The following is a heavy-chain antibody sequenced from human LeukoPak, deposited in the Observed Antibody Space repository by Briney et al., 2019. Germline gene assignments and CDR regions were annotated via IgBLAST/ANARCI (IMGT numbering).Heavy chain of an antibody. Sequence: SETLSLTCIVSGGSISSSSYFWGWIRQPPGKGLEWIGSIYYSGSTYYNPSLKSRLTISVDTSKNQFSLKLSSVTAADTAVYYCARSIAAAGYSYYNFDYWGQGTLVTVSS. CDR3: ARSIAAAGYSYYNFDY. J-gene: IGHJ4*02. D-gene: IGHD6-13*01. CDR1: GGSISSSSYF. CDR2: IYYSGST. V-gene: IGHV4-39*07.